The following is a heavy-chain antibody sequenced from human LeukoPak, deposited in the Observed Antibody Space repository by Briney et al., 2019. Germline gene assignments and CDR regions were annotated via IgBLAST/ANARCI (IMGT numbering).Heavy chain of an antibody. CDR2: INAGNGNT. D-gene: IGHD2-21*02. V-gene: IGHV1-3*01. CDR3: ATGGAYCGGDCYPVDYFDY. J-gene: IGHJ4*02. Sequence: ASVKVSCKASGYTFTSYAMHWVRQAPGQRLEWMGWINAGNGNTNYSQKFQGRVTITRDTSASTAYMELSSLRSEDTAVYYCATGGAYCGGDCYPVDYFDYWGQGTLVTVSS. CDR1: GYTFTSYA.